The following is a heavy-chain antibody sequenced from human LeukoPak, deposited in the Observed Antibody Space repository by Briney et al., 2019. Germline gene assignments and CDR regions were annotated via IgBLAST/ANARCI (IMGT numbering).Heavy chain of an antibody. V-gene: IGHV1-2*02. D-gene: IGHD3-16*01. CDR3: ARDFGDRPSPGTKY. Sequence: SLKLSCKASGDTLTVDYVQLGPEAPGPGLESLRWINTKSGGTNYAQKFEGGVTMTRDTSISTAYMEVSSLRSDDTAVYYCARDFGDRPSPGTKYWGQGTLVTVSS. CDR1: GDTLTVDY. J-gene: IGHJ4*02. CDR2: INTKSGGT.